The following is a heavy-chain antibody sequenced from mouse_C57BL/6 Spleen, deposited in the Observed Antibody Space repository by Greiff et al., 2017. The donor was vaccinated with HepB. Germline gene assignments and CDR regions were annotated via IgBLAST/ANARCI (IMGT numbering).Heavy chain of an antibody. V-gene: IGHV8-12*01. CDR1: GFSLSTSGMG. D-gene: IGHD2-2*01. CDR2: IYWDDDK. J-gene: IGHJ1*03. Sequence: QVTLKVCGPGILQSSQTLSLTCSFSGFSLSTSGMGVSWIRQPSGKGLEWLAHIYWDDDKRYNPSLKSRLTISKDTSRNQVFLKITSVDTADTATYYCARSYGYDRYFDVWGTGTTVTVSS. CDR3: ARSYGYDRYFDV.